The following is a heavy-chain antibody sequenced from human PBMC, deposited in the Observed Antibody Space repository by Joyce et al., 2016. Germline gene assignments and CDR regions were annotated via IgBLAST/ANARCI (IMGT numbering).Heavy chain of an antibody. J-gene: IGHJ4*02. CDR2: IWNDGSNK. CDR3: ARIPYYDSLTGYFWGDS. D-gene: IGHD3-9*01. V-gene: IGHV3-33*01. Sequence: QVQLVESGGGVVQPGRSLRLSCAASGFTFSSYGMHWVRQGPGKGLEWVAVIWNDGSNKYYADSVKGRFTVSRDNPKNTLYLQMNSLGAGDTAVYYCARIPYYDSLTGYFWGDSWGQGTPVTVSS. CDR1: GFTFSSYG.